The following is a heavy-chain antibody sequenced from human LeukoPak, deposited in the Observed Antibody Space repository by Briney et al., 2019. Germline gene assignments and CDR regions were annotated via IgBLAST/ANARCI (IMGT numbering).Heavy chain of an antibody. CDR3: ARAPSGLDY. CDR1: GFTLSDHN. D-gene: IGHD2-15*01. J-gene: IGHJ4*02. CDR2: ATNKAHSYTT. Sequence: GGSLRLSCAVSGFTLSDHNMDWVRQAPGKGLEWVGRATNKAHSYTTEYAASVKGRFTISRDDSQNSLYLQMNSLKTEDTAVYYCARAPSGLDYWGQGILVTVSS. V-gene: IGHV3-72*01.